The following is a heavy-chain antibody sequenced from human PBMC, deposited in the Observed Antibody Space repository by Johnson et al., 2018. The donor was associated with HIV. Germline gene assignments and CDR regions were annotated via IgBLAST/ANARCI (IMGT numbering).Heavy chain of an antibody. J-gene: IGHJ3*02. CDR1: GFTFDDYG. CDR2: INWHGGLT. Sequence: VQLVESGGGVVRPGGSLRLSCAASGFTFDDYGMSWVRQAPGKGLKWVSGINWHGGLTCYADSVKGRFTISRDNAKNSLYLQMNSLRADDTALYYCARGLAYCGGDCSNAFGIWGQGTMVTVSS. D-gene: IGHD2-21*02. V-gene: IGHV3-20*04. CDR3: ARGLAYCGGDCSNAFGI.